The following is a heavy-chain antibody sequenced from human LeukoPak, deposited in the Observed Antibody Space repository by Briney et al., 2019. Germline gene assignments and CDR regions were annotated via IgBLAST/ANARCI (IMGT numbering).Heavy chain of an antibody. Sequence: GESLKISCKGSGYSFTSYWIGWVRQMPGKGLEWMGIIYPGDSDTRYSPSFQGQVTISADKSISTAYLQWSSLKASDTAMYYCARGNYDILTGYYKLWFDPWGQGTLVTVSS. CDR2: IYPGDSDT. CDR1: GYSFTSYW. CDR3: ARGNYDILTGYYKLWFDP. D-gene: IGHD3-9*01. J-gene: IGHJ5*02. V-gene: IGHV5-51*01.